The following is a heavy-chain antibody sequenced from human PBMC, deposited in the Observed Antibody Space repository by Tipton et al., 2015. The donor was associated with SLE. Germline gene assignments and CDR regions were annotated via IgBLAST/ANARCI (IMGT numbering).Heavy chain of an antibody. J-gene: IGHJ4*02. CDR2: IYNSGST. Sequence: TLSLTCTVSGGSISSNYWSWIRQPPGKGLEWIGYIYNSGSTNYNPFLKSRVTISVDTSKNQFSLKLTSVTAADTGVYYCVRGVASWGQGTLVTVSS. V-gene: IGHV4-59*01. CDR3: VRGVAS. CDR1: GGSISSNY.